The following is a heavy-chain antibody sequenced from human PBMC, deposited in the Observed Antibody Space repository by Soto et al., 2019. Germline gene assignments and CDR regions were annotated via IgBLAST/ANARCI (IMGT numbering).Heavy chain of an antibody. CDR1: GFTFSTYA. CDR3: AKDYGLLIPRARLDY. CDR2: ISGSGGST. J-gene: IGHJ4*02. D-gene: IGHD2-15*01. V-gene: IGHV3-23*01. Sequence: EVQLLESGGGLVQPGGSLRLSCAASGFTFSTYAMSWVRQAPGKGLEWVSAISGSGGSTYYADSVKGRCTISRDTSKNTLYLQMNSLRAEDTAVYYCAKDYGLLIPRARLDYWGQGTLVTVSS.